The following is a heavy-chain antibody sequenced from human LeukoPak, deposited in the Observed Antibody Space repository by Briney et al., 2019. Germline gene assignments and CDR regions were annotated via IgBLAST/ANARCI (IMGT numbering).Heavy chain of an antibody. D-gene: IGHD3-9*01. CDR3: ARTFDWLQEGTDY. V-gene: IGHV5-51*01. CDR1: GYSFTSYW. Sequence: KVSCKGSGYSFTSYWIGWVRQMPGKGLEWMGIIYPGDSDTRYSPSFQGQVTISADKSISTAYLQWSSLKASDTAMYYCARTFDWLQEGTDYWGQGTLVTVSS. J-gene: IGHJ4*02. CDR2: IYPGDSDT.